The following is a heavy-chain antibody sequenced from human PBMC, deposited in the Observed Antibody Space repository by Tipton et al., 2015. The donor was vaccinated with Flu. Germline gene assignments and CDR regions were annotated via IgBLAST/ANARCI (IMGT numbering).Heavy chain of an antibody. V-gene: IGHV4-31*01. Sequence: TLSLTCKVSSVSISSGGYYWSWIRQHPGKDLEWIGFISYSGNTYYNPSLKGLGTISVDTSKNQLSLKLSSVTAADTAVYYCARARGYCSGGHCYSYYFDYWGQGTLVTVSS. CDR1: SVSISSGGYY. CDR2: ISYSGNT. D-gene: IGHD2-15*01. CDR3: ARARGYCSGGHCYSYYFDY. J-gene: IGHJ4*02.